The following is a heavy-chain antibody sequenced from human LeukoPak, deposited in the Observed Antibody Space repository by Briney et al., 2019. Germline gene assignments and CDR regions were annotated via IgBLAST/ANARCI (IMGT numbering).Heavy chain of an antibody. CDR2: INSISSYM. V-gene: IGHV3-21*04. J-gene: IGHJ4*02. CDR1: GFTFSSDS. Sequence: GGSLRLSCAASGFTFSSDSMNWVRQAPGKGLEWVSSINSISSYMNYADSVKGRFTISRDNAKNSLYLQMNSLRAEDTAVYYCASRYFDYWGQGTLVTVSS. CDR3: ASRYFDY.